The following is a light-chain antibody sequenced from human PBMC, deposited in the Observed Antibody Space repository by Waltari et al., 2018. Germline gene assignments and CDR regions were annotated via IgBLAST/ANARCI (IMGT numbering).Light chain of an antibody. Sequence: QSALTQPPSASGSPGQSVTISCTGTSSDVGSFNYVSWYQPPPGKAPKLMIYDVSKRPSGVPDRFSGSKSGNTASLTVSGLQPEDEADYYCTSYAGSNNFVFGGGTKLTVL. CDR3: TSYAGSNNFV. CDR1: SSDVGSFNY. CDR2: DVS. J-gene: IGLJ3*02. V-gene: IGLV2-8*01.